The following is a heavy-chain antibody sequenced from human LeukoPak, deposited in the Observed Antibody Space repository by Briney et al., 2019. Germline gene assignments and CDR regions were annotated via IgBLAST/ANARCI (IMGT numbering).Heavy chain of an antibody. CDR3: AAHRGASTGFFDY. CDR2: IIPILGIA. CDR1: GGTFSSYA. D-gene: IGHD4/OR15-4a*01. J-gene: IGHJ4*02. V-gene: IGHV1-69*04. Sequence: GASVKVSCKASGGTFSSYAISWVRQAPGQGLEWMGRIIPILGIANYAQKFQGRVTITADKSTSTAYMELSSLRSEDTAVYYCAAHRGASTGFFDYWGQGTLVTVSS.